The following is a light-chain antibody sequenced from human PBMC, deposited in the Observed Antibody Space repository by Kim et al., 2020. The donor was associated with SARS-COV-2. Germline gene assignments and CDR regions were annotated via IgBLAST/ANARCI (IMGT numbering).Light chain of an antibody. V-gene: IGLV2-11*01. CDR3: CSYAGADAFV. J-gene: IGLJ2*01. Sequence: QSALTQPRSVSGSPGQSVTISCTGTSSDVGAYDYVSWYQQHPGKAPKLVIYDVSERPSGVPDRFSASKSGNTASLTISGLQAEDEADYYCCSYAGADAFVFGGGTKLTVL. CDR2: DVS. CDR1: SSDVGAYDY.